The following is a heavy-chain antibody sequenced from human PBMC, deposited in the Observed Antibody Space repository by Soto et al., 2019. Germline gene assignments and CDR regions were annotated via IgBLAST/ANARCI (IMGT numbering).Heavy chain of an antibody. V-gene: IGHV3-23*01. CDR3: AKVGADGDCDGGIFFDY. J-gene: IGHJ4*02. CDR1: GFTFSSYA. D-gene: IGHD2-21*02. Sequence: PGGSLRLSCAASGFTFSSYAMSWVRQAPGKGLEWVSAISGSGGSTYYADSVKGRFTISRDNSKNTLYLQMNSLRAEDTAGYYCAKVGADGDCDGGIFFDYWGQGTRVTVSS. CDR2: ISGSGGST.